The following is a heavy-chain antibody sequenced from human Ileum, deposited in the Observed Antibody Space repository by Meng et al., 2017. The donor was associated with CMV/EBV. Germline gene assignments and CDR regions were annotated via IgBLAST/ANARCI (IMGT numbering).Heavy chain of an antibody. V-gene: IGHV4-61*01. CDR3: ARGACGPAYFDS. CDR1: GVTVNSENHY. J-gene: IGHJ4*02. CDR2: TYFSGTT. D-gene: IGHD2-21*01. Sequence: SETLSLTCFVSGVTVNSENHYWSWIRQPPGKGLECLGYTYFSGTTHYNPSLRSRITISLDTSKNQLSLKLSSVTSADTAVYYCARGACGPAYFDSLGQGTLVTVSS.